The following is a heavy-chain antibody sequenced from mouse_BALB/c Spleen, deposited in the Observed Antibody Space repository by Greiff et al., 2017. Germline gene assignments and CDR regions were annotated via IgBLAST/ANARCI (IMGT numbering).Heavy chain of an antibody. Sequence: QVQLKQSGPELVKPGASVKIPCKASGYTFTSYWMHWVKQRPGQGLEWIGEIDPSDSYTNYNQKFKGKATLTVDKSSSTAYMQLSSLTSEDSAVYYCARGYYGSSSYYFDYWGQGTTLTVSS. V-gene: IGHV1-69*02. J-gene: IGHJ2*01. CDR3: ARGYYGSSSYYFDY. CDR2: IDPSDSYT. CDR1: GYTFTSYW. D-gene: IGHD1-1*01.